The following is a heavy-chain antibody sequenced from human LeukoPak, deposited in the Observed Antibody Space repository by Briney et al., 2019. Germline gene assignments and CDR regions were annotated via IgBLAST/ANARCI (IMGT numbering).Heavy chain of an antibody. Sequence: SQTLSLTCDISGDSVSTNTVAWNWIRRSPSGGLEWLGRTYFRSRWYNDYAASVKSRITITADTSKNQISLHRTSVTPADTAVYYCARYTSVTFDYWGQGTLVTVSS. V-gene: IGHV6-1*01. D-gene: IGHD5-18*01. CDR1: GDSVSTNTVA. CDR3: ARYTSVTFDY. J-gene: IGHJ4*02. CDR2: TYFRSRWYN.